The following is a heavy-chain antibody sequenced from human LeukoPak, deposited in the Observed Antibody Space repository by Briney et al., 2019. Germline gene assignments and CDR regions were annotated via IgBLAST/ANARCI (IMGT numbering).Heavy chain of an antibody. CDR1: GGTFSSYA. V-gene: IGHV1-69*04. J-gene: IGHJ4*02. Sequence: SVKVSCKASGGTFSSYAISWVRQAPGQGLEWMGRIIPILGIANYAQKFQGRVTITADKSTSTAYMELSSLRSEDTAVYYCARDPPHLCSSTSCFGDYWGQGTLVTVSS. CDR3: ARDPPHLCSSTSCFGDY. D-gene: IGHD2-2*01. CDR2: IIPILGIA.